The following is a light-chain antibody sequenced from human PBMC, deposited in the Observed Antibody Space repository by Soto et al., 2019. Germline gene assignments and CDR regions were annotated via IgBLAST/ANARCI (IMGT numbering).Light chain of an antibody. Sequence: QSVLTQPPLVSVTTGQRITISCSGSTSNVGSEHVYWYQQVPGTAPRLLVYSNNQRPSGVPDRFSASKSGTSASLAVSGLRSEDEAHYYCAARDDGLNRHVFGTGTKVTVL. CDR3: AARDDGLNRHV. CDR1: TSNVGSEH. J-gene: IGLJ1*01. V-gene: IGLV1-47*02. CDR2: SNN.